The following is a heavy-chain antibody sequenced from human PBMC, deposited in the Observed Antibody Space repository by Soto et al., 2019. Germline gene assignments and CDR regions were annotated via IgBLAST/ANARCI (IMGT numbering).Heavy chain of an antibody. V-gene: IGHV3-74*01. CDR3: TRYPTFDY. CDR1: GFTFSSYL. Sequence: GGSLRLSCAASGFTFSSYLMHWVRQTPGKGLTWVSRITGDGTNTLYEDSVKGRFTISRDNARNTVYLQMNSLRAEDTAVYYCTRYPTFDYWGQGTLVTVSS. J-gene: IGHJ4*02. CDR2: ITGDGTNT.